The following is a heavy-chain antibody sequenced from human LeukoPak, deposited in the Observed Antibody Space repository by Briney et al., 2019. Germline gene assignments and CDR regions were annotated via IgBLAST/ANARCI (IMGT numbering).Heavy chain of an antibody. CDR1: GDSISSSSYY. J-gene: IGHJ5*02. D-gene: IGHD6-13*01. Sequence: SETVSLTCTVSGDSISSSSYYWGWIRRPPGKGLASFGNGYYSESTYYDPALQSRVTILKHTSKNQFSLKVSSLTAADTAVYYCAGLIAAVTGWFDPWGQGTLVTVSS. CDR2: GYYSEST. CDR3: AGLIAAVTGWFDP. V-gene: IGHV4-39*01.